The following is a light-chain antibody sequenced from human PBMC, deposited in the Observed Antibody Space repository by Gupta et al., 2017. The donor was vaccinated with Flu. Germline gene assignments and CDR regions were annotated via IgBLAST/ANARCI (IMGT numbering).Light chain of an antibody. V-gene: IGLV1-47*01. J-gene: IGLJ3*02. CDR1: TSNIGMNY. CDR3: ATWDDSLSGWV. Sequence: SVLTQPPSTSGTAGQRVTISCSASTSNIGMNYLYWYQQLPGTAPKLLIYMNNQRPSGVPDRFSGSKSGTSASLAISGLRSEDEADYYCATWDDSLSGWVFGGGTKLTVL. CDR2: MNN.